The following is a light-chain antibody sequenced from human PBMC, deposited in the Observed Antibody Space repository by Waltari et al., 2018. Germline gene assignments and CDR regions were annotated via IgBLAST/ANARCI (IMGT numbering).Light chain of an antibody. CDR3: QQYDVWPPIT. J-gene: IGKJ4*01. Sequence: VLLTQSPASLSVSPGDTVILSCRASQSVRTNLVWYQQKAGQAPRTLIYGASTRASGVPSRFSGSGSETDFTLIISSLQSEDAAVYFCQQYDVWPPITFGGGTKLE. CDR1: QSVRTN. V-gene: IGKV3-15*01. CDR2: GAS.